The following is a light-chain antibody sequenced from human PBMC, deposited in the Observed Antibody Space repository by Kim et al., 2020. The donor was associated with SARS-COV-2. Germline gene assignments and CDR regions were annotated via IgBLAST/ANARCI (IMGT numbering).Light chain of an antibody. V-gene: IGLV1-40*01. CDR1: RSNSGAGFV. CDR3: QSFDNSLSAWV. J-gene: IGLJ3*02. Sequence: QSVLTQPPSVSGAPGRRVTITCTGSRSNSGAGFVVHWYQQLPGAVPKLLMYGNNHRPSVVPDRFSGSKSGTSASLAITGLQPDDEAEYYCQSFDNSLSAWVFGGGAQLTVL. CDR2: GNN.